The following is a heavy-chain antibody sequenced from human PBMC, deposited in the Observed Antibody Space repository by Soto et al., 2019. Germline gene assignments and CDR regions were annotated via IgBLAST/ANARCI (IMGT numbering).Heavy chain of an antibody. CDR2: IYYSGST. J-gene: IGHJ4*02. Sequence: SETLSLTCTVSGGSISSGGYYWSWIRQHPGKGLERIGYIYYSGSTYYNPSLKSRVTISVDTSKNQFSLKLSSVTAADTAVYYCARGGSPAFDDWGQGTLVTVSS. D-gene: IGHD1-26*01. V-gene: IGHV4-31*03. CDR3: ARGGSPAFDD. CDR1: GGSISSGGYY.